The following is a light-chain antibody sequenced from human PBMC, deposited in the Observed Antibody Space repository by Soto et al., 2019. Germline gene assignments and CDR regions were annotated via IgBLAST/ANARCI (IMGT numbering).Light chain of an antibody. CDR2: DAS. CDR1: QGVSSY. V-gene: IGKV3D-11*01. CDR3: QQRYSWPLT. J-gene: IGKJ5*01. Sequence: EVVLTQSPATLSLSPGQRATLSCRASQGVSSYLAWYQQKPGQAPRLLIFDASNRATGIPARFSGSGSGTDFTLTLRSLEPEDFAVYYCQQRYSWPLTFGQGTRLDIK.